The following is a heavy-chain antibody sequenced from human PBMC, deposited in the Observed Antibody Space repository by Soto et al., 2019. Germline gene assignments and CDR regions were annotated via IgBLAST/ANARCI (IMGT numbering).Heavy chain of an antibody. CDR2: IIPKFGTT. V-gene: IGHV1-69*01. D-gene: IGHD6-19*01. J-gene: IGHJ5*02. Sequence: QVQLVQSGAEVKKPGSSVKVSCKVSGGTFSTYPINWVRQAPGQGLEFMGGIIPKFGTTNYAQKFRGTVTITADESTSTAYRGLNNLSSGDTAVYYWGRGPSNTTGWYIWSAPGGQGTLVTVPS. CDR1: GGTFSTYP. CDR3: GRGPSNTTGWYIWSAP.